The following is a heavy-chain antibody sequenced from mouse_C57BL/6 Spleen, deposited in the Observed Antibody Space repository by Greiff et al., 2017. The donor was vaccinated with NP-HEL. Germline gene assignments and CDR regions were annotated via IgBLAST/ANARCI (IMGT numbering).Heavy chain of an antibody. J-gene: IGHJ2*01. Sequence: VQLQQPGAELVMPGASVKLSCKASGYTFTSYWMHWVKQRPGQGLEWIGEIDPSDSYTNYNQKFKGKSTLTVDKSSSTAYMQLSSLTSEDSAVYYCARSGVVATGDYWGQGTTLTVSS. CDR2: IDPSDSYT. CDR3: ARSGVVATGDY. V-gene: IGHV1-69*01. CDR1: GYTFTSYW. D-gene: IGHD1-1*01.